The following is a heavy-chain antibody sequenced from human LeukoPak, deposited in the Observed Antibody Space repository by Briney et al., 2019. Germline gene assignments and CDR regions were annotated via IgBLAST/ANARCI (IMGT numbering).Heavy chain of an antibody. D-gene: IGHD2-2*01. CDR1: GGTFSSYV. Sequence: ASVKVSCKASGGTFSSYVISWVRQAPGQGLEWMGGIIPIFGTANYAQKFQGRVTITADESTSTAYMELSSLRSEDTAVYYCARAATYCSSTSSSFPRRYFDLWGRGTLVTVSS. CDR2: IIPIFGTA. J-gene: IGHJ2*01. CDR3: ARAATYCSSTSSSFPRRYFDL. V-gene: IGHV1-69*13.